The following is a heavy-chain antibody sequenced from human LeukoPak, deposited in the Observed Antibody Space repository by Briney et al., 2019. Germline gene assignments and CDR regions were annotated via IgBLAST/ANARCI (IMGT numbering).Heavy chain of an antibody. CDR2: VYPDDSDT. CDR1: GYSFTSYW. Sequence: PGESLKISCKGSGYSFTSYWIGWVRQMPGKGLEWMGLVYPDDSDTRYSPSFRGQVTISADKSINTAYLQWSSLKASDAALYYCVKAEGWLPENWYFDLWGRGALVTVSS. V-gene: IGHV5-51*01. CDR3: VKAEGWLPENWYFDL. D-gene: IGHD5-12*01. J-gene: IGHJ2*01.